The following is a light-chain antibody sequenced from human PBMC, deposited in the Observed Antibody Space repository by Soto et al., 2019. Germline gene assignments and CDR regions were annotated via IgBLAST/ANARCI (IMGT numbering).Light chain of an antibody. Sequence: QSVLTRPASVSGSPGQSITISCTGTSSDVGGYNYVSWYQQHPGKAPKHMIYDVSNRPSGVSNRFSGSKSGNTASLTISGLQAEDEADYYCSSYTSSSTLDVFGTGTKVTVL. J-gene: IGLJ1*01. CDR2: DVS. CDR1: SSDVGGYNY. CDR3: SSYTSSSTLDV. V-gene: IGLV2-14*01.